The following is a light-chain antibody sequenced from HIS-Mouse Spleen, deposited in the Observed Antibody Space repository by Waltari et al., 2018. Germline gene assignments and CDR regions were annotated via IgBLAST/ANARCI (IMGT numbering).Light chain of an antibody. J-gene: IGLJ3*02. CDR3: CSYAGSYTNWV. Sequence: QSALTQPRSVSGSPGQSVTIPCTGTSSDVGGYHYVPWYQQHPGQAPKLMIYDVSKRPSGVPDRFSGSKSGNTASLTISGLQAEDEADYYCCSYAGSYTNWVFGGGTKLTVL. CDR1: SSDVGGYHY. CDR2: DVS. V-gene: IGLV2-11*01.